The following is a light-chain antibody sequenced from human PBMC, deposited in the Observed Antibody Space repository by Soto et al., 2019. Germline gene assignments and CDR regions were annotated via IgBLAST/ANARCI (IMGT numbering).Light chain of an antibody. CDR3: NSYTTSSTLV. J-gene: IGLJ1*01. CDR1: SSDVGGYNF. V-gene: IGLV2-14*03. Sequence: QSALTQPASVSGSPGQSITISCTGNSSDVGGYNFVSWYQQHPGKAPKLMIYEVTSRPSGVSNRFSGSKSGNTASLTISGLQAEDEADYYCNSYTTSSTLVFGTGTKLTVL. CDR2: EVT.